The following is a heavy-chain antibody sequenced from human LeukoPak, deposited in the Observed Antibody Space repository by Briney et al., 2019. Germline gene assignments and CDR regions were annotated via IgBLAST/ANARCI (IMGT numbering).Heavy chain of an antibody. D-gene: IGHD5/OR15-5a*01. Sequence: ASVKVSCKASGYTFTGYYMHWVRQAPGQGLEWMGWINPNSGGTNYAQKFQGRVTMTRDTSISTAYMELSSLRSDDTAVYYCARGPSPGSTYYYYFGMDVSGQGTTVTVSS. J-gene: IGHJ6*02. CDR1: GYTFTGYY. V-gene: IGHV1-2*02. CDR2: INPNSGGT. CDR3: ARGPSPGSTYYYYFGMDV.